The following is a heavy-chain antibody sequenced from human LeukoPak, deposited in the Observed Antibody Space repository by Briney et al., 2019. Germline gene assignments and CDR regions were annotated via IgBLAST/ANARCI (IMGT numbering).Heavy chain of an antibody. D-gene: IGHD6-13*01. V-gene: IGHV3-7*03. J-gene: IGHJ3*02. CDR2: IKQDGSEK. CDR3: AKSRRLAAAGPDAFDI. Sequence: GGSLRLSCAASGFTFSSYWMSWVRQAPGKGLEWVANIKQDGSEKYYVDSVKGRFTISRDNAKNSLYLQMNSLRAEDMALYYCAKSRRLAAAGPDAFDIWGQGTMVTVSS. CDR1: GFTFSSYW.